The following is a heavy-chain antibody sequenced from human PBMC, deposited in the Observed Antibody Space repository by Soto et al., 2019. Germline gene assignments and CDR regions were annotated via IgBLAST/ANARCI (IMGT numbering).Heavy chain of an antibody. CDR2: ISYDGSNK. CDR1: GFTFSSYA. CDR3: ARRDGYNEQYDY. J-gene: IGHJ4*02. V-gene: IGHV3-30-3*01. D-gene: IGHD5-12*01. Sequence: PGGSLRLSCAASGFTFSSYAMHWVRQAPGKGLEWVAVISYDGSNKYYADSVKGRFTISRDNSKSTLYLQMNSLRAEDTAVYYCARRDGYNEQYDYWGQGTLVTVSS.